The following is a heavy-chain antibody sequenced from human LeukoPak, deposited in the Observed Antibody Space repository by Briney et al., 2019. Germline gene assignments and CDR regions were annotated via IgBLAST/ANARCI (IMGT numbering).Heavy chain of an antibody. CDR1: GFTVSSNY. J-gene: IGHJ3*01. V-gene: IGHV3-53*01. CDR3: AMKAVPRPRLHDAFDF. D-gene: IGHD5/OR15-5a*01. Sequence: GGSLRLSCAASGFTVSSNYMSWVRQAPGKGLEWVSVIYSGGSTYYADSVQGRFTISRDNSKNMLYLQMNSLRADDTAVYYCAMKAVPRPRLHDAFDFWGQGTVVSVSS. CDR2: IYSGGST.